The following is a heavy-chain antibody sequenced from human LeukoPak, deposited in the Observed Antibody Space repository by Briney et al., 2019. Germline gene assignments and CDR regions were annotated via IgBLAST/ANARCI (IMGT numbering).Heavy chain of an antibody. V-gene: IGHV4-61*01. J-gene: IGHJ4*02. CDR2: IYYSGST. CDR3: ARVGDDYGGNPDY. D-gene: IGHD4-23*01. CDR1: GGSVSSGSYY. Sequence: SETLSLTCTVSGGSVSSGSYYWSWIRQPPGKGLEWIGYIYYSGSTNYNPSLKSRVTISVDTSKNQFSLKLSSVTAADTAVYYCARVGDDYGGNPDYWGQETLVTVSS.